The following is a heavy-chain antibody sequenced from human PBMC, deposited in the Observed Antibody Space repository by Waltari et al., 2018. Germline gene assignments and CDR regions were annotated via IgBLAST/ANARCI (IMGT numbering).Heavy chain of an antibody. CDR1: GGSISSYY. J-gene: IGHJ4*02. CDR3: ARDGGDSSWYKTDYFDY. D-gene: IGHD6-13*01. V-gene: IGHV4-4*07. CDR2: IYTSGRT. Sequence: QVQLQESGPGLVKPSETLSLTCTVSGGSISSYYWSWIRQPAGKGLEWIGRIYTSGRTNYNPCLKSRVTMSVDTSKNQFSLKLSSVSAADTAVYYCARDGGDSSWYKTDYFDYWGQGTLVTVSS.